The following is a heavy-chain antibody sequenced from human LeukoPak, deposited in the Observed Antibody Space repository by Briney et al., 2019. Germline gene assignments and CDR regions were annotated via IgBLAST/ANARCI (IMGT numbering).Heavy chain of an antibody. CDR3: TRGWITAGAYYDY. CDR2: IHSDGSST. D-gene: IGHD6-13*01. Sequence: PGGSLRLSCAASGFTFSSYSMNWVRQAPGKGLVWVSRIHSDGSSTSYADSVRGRFTMSRDNAKNTLYLQMNSLRADDTAVYYCTRGWITAGAYYDYWGQGTLVTVSS. V-gene: IGHV3-74*01. J-gene: IGHJ4*02. CDR1: GFTFSSYS.